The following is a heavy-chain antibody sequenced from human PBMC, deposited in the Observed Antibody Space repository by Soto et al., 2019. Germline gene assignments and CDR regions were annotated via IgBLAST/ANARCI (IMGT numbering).Heavy chain of an antibody. Sequence: QVQLVQAGAEVKKPGAAVKVSFKASGGTFSSYSINWVRQAPGQGLEWMGEIIPIFGTANYAQKFQGRVTITADESTSTAYMELSSPSSEDTAVYYCARDGGRHSGGIDYWSQGTLVTVSS. D-gene: IGHD1-26*01. J-gene: IGHJ4*02. CDR2: IIPIFGTA. CDR1: GGTFSSYS. V-gene: IGHV1-69*01. CDR3: ARDGGRHSGGIDY.